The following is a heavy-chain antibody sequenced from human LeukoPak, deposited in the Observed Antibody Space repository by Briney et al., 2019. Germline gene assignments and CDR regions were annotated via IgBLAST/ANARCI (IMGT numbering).Heavy chain of an antibody. Sequence: GRSLRLSCAASGFTFDDYAMHWVRQAPGKGLEWVSSISSSSSYIYYADSVKGRFTISRDNAKNSLYLQMNSLRAEDTAVYYCARDLEVRGVIIRNFDYWGQGTLVTVSS. CDR2: ISSSSSYI. J-gene: IGHJ4*02. V-gene: IGHV3-21*01. D-gene: IGHD3-10*01. CDR1: GFTFDDYA. CDR3: ARDLEVRGVIIRNFDY.